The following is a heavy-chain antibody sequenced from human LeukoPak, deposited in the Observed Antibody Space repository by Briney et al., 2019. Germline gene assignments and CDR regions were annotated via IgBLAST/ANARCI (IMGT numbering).Heavy chain of an antibody. J-gene: IGHJ5*02. D-gene: IGHD4-23*01. CDR3: ARHRSDTGGKKGVNWFDP. CDR2: INFGGTT. Sequence: SETLSLTYSVSGGSIKNYYWSWIRQPPGKGLEWLGNINFGGTTDYNSSLKSRLTISVDTFKNQLSLNLQSVTAADTATYYCARHRSDTGGKKGVNWFDPWGQGTLVTVPS. CDR1: GGSIKNYY. V-gene: IGHV4-59*01.